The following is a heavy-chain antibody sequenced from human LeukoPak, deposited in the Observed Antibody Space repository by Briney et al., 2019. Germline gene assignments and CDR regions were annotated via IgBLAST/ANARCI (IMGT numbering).Heavy chain of an antibody. CDR1: GFTFSNYA. V-gene: IGHV3-30-3*01. CDR2: ISYDGGNK. CDR3: ARSPGGYYYGWLDP. Sequence: GRSLRLSCTASGFTFSNYAMHWVRQAPGKGLEWVALISYDGGNKYYADSVKGRFTISRDNSKNTLYLQMNSLRPNDTAVYYCARSPGGYYYGWLDPWGQGTLVTVSP. D-gene: IGHD3-22*01. J-gene: IGHJ5*02.